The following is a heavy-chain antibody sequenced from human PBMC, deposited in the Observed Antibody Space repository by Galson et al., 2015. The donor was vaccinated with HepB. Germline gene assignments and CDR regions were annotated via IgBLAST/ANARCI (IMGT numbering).Heavy chain of an antibody. CDR2: IIPIFGTA. V-gene: IGHV1-69*13. CDR1: GGTFSSYA. CDR3: ARGTHYYSDSSGYYRGYFDY. Sequence: SVKVSCKASGGTFSSYAISWVRQAPGQGLEWMGGIIPIFGTANYAQKFQGRVTITADESTSTAYMELSSLRSEDTAVYYCARGTHYYSDSSGYYRGYFDYWGQGTLVTVSS. D-gene: IGHD3-22*01. J-gene: IGHJ4*02.